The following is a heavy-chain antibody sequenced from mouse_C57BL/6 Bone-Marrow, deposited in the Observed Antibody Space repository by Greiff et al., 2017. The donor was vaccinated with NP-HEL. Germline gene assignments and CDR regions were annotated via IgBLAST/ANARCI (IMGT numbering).Heavy chain of an antibody. CDR2: INPSSGYT. Sequence: VQLQQSGAELAKPGASVKLSCKASGYTFTSYWMHWVKQRPGQGLEWIGYINPSSGYTKYNQKFKDKATFTADKSSSTAYMQLSSLTYEDSAVYYCAREGITTVVAFDYWGQGTTLTVSS. CDR1: GYTFTSYW. D-gene: IGHD1-1*01. CDR3: AREGITTVVAFDY. V-gene: IGHV1-7*01. J-gene: IGHJ2*01.